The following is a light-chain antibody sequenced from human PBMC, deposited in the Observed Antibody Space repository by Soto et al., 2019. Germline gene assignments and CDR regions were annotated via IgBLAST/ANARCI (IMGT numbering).Light chain of an antibody. J-gene: IGKJ2*01. CDR2: GAS. V-gene: IGKV3-15*01. CDR3: QQYDNWPYP. Sequence: EIVMTQSTATLSVSPGERATLSCRASQSVSSNLAWYQQKPCQAPRLLIYGASTRATGIPDRFSGSGSGTYVTLAISSLQSEEFACYSRQQYDNWPYPFGQGTKLEIK. CDR1: QSVSSN.